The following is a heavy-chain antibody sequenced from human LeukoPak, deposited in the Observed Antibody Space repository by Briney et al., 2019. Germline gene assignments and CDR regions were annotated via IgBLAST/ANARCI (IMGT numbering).Heavy chain of an antibody. CDR1: RFTFSSYS. D-gene: IGHD3-9*01. CDR3: ARGYFDWLPHFDY. Sequence: PGGSLRLSCAASRFTFSSYSMNWVRQAPGKGLEWVSSISSSSSYIYYADSVKGRFTISRDNAKNSLYLQMNSLRAEDTAVYYCARGYFDWLPHFDYWGQGTLVTVSS. CDR2: ISSSSSYI. V-gene: IGHV3-21*01. J-gene: IGHJ4*02.